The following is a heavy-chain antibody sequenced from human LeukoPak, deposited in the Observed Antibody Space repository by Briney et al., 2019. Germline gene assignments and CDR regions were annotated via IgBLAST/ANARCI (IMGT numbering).Heavy chain of an antibody. V-gene: IGHV1-18*01. CDR2: ISAYSGDT. CDR1: GYTFTSYA. CDR3: ARDPLSSSWSTYYYGLDV. D-gene: IGHD6-13*01. Sequence: ASVKVSCKASGYTFTSYAVGWVRQAPGQGLEWMGWISAYSGDTNYAQNLQGRVSMTTDTSTSTAYMELRSLRSDDTAVYYCARDPLSSSWSTYYYGLDVWGQGTTVTVSS. J-gene: IGHJ6*02.